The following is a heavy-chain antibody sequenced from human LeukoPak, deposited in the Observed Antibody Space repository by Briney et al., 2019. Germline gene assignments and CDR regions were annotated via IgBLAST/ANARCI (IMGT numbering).Heavy chain of an antibody. CDR3: ARHDAGIAARPFDN. Sequence: PSETLSLTCTVSGGSISTYYWSWNRRPPGKGLEWIAYIHASGPTNYNPSLKSRITISVDTSKNQFSLKLSSVTAADTAVYYCARHDAGIAARPFDNWGQGTLVTVSS. J-gene: IGHJ4*02. CDR2: IHASGPT. V-gene: IGHV4-4*09. D-gene: IGHD6-6*01. CDR1: GGSISTYY.